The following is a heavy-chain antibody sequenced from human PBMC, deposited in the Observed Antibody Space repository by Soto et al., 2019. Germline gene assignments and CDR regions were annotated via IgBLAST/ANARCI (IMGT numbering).Heavy chain of an antibody. D-gene: IGHD3-3*01. V-gene: IGHV4-30-4*01. Sequence: QVQLQESGPGLVKPSQTLSLTCTVSGGSISSGDYYWSWIRQPPGKGLEWIGYIYYSGSTYYNPSLKSRVPISVDTSKNQFSLKLSSVTAADTAVYYCARVGREDYDFWSGYYRNYYYYGMDVWGQGTTVTVSS. J-gene: IGHJ6*02. CDR3: ARVGREDYDFWSGYYRNYYYYGMDV. CDR2: IYYSGST. CDR1: GGSISSGDYY.